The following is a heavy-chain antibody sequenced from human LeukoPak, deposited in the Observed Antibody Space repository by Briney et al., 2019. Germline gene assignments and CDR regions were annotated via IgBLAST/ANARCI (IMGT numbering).Heavy chain of an antibody. CDR1: GGTFSSYA. CDR2: IIPIFGTA. Sequence: SVKVSCKASGGTFSSYAISWVRQAPGQGLEWMGGIIPIFGTANYAQKFQGRVTITTDESTSTAYMELSSLRSEDTAVYYCAKDILAAGLFFDYWGQGILVTVSS. CDR3: AKDILAAGLFFDY. J-gene: IGHJ4*02. V-gene: IGHV1-69*05. D-gene: IGHD6-13*01.